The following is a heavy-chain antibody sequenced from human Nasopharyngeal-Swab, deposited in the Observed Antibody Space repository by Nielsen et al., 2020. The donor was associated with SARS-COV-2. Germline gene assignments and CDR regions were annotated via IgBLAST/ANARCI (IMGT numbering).Heavy chain of an antibody. CDR3: ATTSMKPRRVWNFDL. CDR2: IYNTAAS. Sequence: SETLSLTCSVSGGSINSYYWSWVRQPPGKGLEWIGYIYNTAASDYSPSLKSRLTISIDTAKNQFSLKLRSVTAADTAMYYCATTSMKPRRVWNFDLWGRGTLVTVSS. V-gene: IGHV4-59*03. CDR1: GGSINSYY. J-gene: IGHJ2*01. D-gene: IGHD3-3*02.